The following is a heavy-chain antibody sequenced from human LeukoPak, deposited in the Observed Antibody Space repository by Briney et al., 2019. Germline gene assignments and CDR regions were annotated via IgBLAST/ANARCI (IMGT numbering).Heavy chain of an antibody. D-gene: IGHD6-19*01. CDR3: ARRAGNGWSGY. CDR1: GYSFTSYW. V-gene: IGHV5-51*01. CDR2: IYPDDSDT. Sequence: GESLKISCKGSGYSFTSYWIGWVRQMPGRGLEWMGIIYPDDSDTRYNPSFQGQVTISADKSTTTAFLQWRSLKAADTAMYYCARRAGNGWSGYWGQGTLVTVSS. J-gene: IGHJ4*02.